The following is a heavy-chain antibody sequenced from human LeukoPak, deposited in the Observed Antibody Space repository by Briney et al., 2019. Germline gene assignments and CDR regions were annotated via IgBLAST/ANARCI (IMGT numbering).Heavy chain of an antibody. Sequence: SETLSLTCTVSGDSISSYYWSWIRQPPGKGLEWIGEINHSGSTNYNPSLKSRVTISVDTSKNQFSLKLSSVTAADTAVYYCARSGWLRSGVDYWGQGTLVTVSS. D-gene: IGHD5-12*01. CDR2: INHSGST. CDR1: GDSISSYY. J-gene: IGHJ4*02. CDR3: ARSGWLRSGVDY. V-gene: IGHV4-34*01.